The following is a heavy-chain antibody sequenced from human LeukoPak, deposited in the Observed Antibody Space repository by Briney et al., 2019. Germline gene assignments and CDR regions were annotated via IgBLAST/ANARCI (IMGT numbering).Heavy chain of an antibody. CDR2: INGDGSNT. D-gene: IGHD2-15*01. Sequence: GGSLRLSCAASGFTFSSHWMHWVRQAPGKGLVWVSRINGDGSNTTYADSVKGRFTISRDNAKNTLYLQMNSLRAEDTAVYHRARSKSWYSADACDIWGQGTMVTVSS. V-gene: IGHV3-74*03. CDR3: ARSKSWYSADACDI. CDR1: GFTFSSHW. J-gene: IGHJ3*02.